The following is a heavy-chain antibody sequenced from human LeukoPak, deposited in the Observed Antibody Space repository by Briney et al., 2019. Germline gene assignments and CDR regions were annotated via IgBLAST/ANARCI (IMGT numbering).Heavy chain of an antibody. CDR1: GYTFTDYY. J-gene: IGHJ5*02. Sequence: ASVKVSCKASGYTFTDYYMHWVRQAPGQGPEWMGWINPDNGGTDYAQKFKGRVTMTRDTSINIVYMELRGLRSDDTAVYFCARGIVVVPTAAWGQGTLVTVSS. CDR3: ARGIVVVPTAA. CDR2: INPDNGGT. D-gene: IGHD2-2*01. V-gene: IGHV1-2*02.